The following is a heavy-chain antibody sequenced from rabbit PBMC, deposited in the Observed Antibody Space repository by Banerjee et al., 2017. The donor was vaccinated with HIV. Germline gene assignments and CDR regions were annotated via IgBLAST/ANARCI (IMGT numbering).Heavy chain of an antibody. J-gene: IGHJ3*01. Sequence: QEQLVESGGGLVQPGGSLTLTCTASGFSFSSSYSVCWVRQAPGKGLEWIACIHAGNGGTTYYASWPKGRFTISRSTSLNTVDLKMTSLTAADTATYFCARGEYNSGDGADLWGQDTLVTVS. CDR3: ARGEYNSGDGADL. CDR2: IHAGNGGTT. V-gene: IGHV1S45*01. D-gene: IGHD4-1*01. CDR1: GFSFSSSYS.